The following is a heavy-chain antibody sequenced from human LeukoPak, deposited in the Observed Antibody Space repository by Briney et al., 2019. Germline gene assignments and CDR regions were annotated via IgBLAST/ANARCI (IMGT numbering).Heavy chain of an antibody. J-gene: IGHJ4*02. D-gene: IGHD6-13*01. Sequence: GGSLRLSCTASGFTFGDYAMSWFRQAPGKGLEWVGFIRSKAYGGTTEYAASVKGRFTISRDDSKSIAYLQMNSLKTEDTAVYYCTRTSIAAAGDEGDYWGQGTLVTVSS. CDR3: TRTSIAAAGDEGDY. CDR1: GFTFGDYA. V-gene: IGHV3-49*03. CDR2: IRSKAYGGTT.